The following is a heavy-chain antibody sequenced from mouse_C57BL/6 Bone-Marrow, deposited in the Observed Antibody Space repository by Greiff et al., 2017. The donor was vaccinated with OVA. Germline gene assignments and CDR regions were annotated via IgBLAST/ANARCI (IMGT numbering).Heavy chain of an antibody. CDR3: ASPVYYDGNWLAD. V-gene: IGHV1-47*01. J-gene: IGHJ3*01. Sequence: VQLQQSGAELVKPGASVKMSCKASGYTFTNYYIAWMKQSHGKSLEWIGHIHPYNDDTKYNEKFKGKATLTVDKSSSTVYLELSRLTSDDAAVDYWASPVYYDGNWLADWGQETPVTVSA. CDR1: GYTFTNYY. D-gene: IGHD1-1*01. CDR2: IHPYNDDT.